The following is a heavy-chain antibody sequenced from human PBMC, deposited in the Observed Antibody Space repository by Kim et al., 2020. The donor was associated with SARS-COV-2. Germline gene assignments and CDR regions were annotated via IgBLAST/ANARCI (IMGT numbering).Heavy chain of an antibody. CDR2: IWYDGSNK. Sequence: GGSLRLSCAASGFTFSSYVMHWVRQAPGKGLEWVAVIWYDGSNKYYADSVKGRFTISRDNSKNTLYLQMNSLRAEDTAVYYCASPRGGGIAFDIWGQGTMVTVSS. CDR1: GFTFSSYV. D-gene: IGHD3-16*01. CDR3: ASPRGGGIAFDI. V-gene: IGHV3-33*01. J-gene: IGHJ3*02.